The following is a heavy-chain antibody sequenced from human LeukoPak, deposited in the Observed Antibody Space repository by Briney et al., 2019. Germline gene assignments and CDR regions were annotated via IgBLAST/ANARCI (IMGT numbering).Heavy chain of an antibody. Sequence: GGSLRLSCAASGFTFSSSAMSWVRQAPGKGLEWVSAISNNGGYTHYADSVQGRFTISRDNSKSTLCLQMNSLRAEDTAVYYCAKQLGYCSDGSCYFPYWGQGTLVTVSS. CDR1: GFTFSSSA. D-gene: IGHD2-15*01. CDR2: ISNNGGYT. V-gene: IGHV3-23*01. J-gene: IGHJ4*02. CDR3: AKQLGYCSDGSCYFPY.